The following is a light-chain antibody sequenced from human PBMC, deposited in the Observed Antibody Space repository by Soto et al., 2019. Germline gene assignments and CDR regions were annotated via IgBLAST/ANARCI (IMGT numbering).Light chain of an antibody. CDR2: GVS. CDR1: QSVSSN. CDR3: QRFNNWPRT. V-gene: IGKV3-15*01. Sequence: EILMTQSPATLSVSPGERATLSWRASQSVSSNLAWYQQKHGQAPRILIYGVSTRDTDIPARFSGSGSGTECTLPISRLQSEDFEVYYCQRFNNWPRTFGQGTKVDIK. J-gene: IGKJ1*01.